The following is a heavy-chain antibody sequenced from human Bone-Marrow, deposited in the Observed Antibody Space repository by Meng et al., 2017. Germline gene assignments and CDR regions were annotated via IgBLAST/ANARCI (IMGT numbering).Heavy chain of an antibody. V-gene: IGHV4-61*01. D-gene: IGHD6-19*01. Sequence: SETLSLTCTVSGGSVSSGSYYWGWIRQPPGKGLEWIGYIYYSGSTNYNPSLKSRVTISVDTSKNQFSLKLSSVTAADTAVYYCARGIYDGSQWLVPDAFDIWGQGTMVTVSS. CDR3: ARGIYDGSQWLVPDAFDI. CDR2: IYYSGST. J-gene: IGHJ3*02. CDR1: GGSVSSGSYY.